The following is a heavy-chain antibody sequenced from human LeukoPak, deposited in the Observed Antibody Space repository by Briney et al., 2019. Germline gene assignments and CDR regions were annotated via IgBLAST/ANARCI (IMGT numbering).Heavy chain of an antibody. D-gene: IGHD3-16*01. V-gene: IGHV3-21*01. Sequence: PGGSLRLSCAASGFTFSSYSMNWVRQAPGKGPEWVSSISSSSSYIYYADSVKGRFTISRDNAKNSLYLQMNSLRAEDTAVYYCARESGGDFDYWGQGTLVTVSS. J-gene: IGHJ4*02. CDR2: ISSSSSYI. CDR1: GFTFSSYS. CDR3: ARESGGDFDY.